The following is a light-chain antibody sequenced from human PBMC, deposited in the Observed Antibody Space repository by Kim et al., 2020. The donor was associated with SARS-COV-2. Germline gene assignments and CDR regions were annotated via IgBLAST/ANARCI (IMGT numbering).Light chain of an antibody. V-gene: IGKV1-39*01. J-gene: IGKJ2*03. CDR1: QSIGTK. CDR2: FAS. Sequence: IQMTQSPSSLSASVGDRITITCRASQSIGTKLNWYQQKPGKAPKILIYFASSLQGGVPSRFSGSGSGTDFTLTISSLQPEYFATYYCQQSVKIPYSFGQGTKLEI. CDR3: QQSVKIPYS.